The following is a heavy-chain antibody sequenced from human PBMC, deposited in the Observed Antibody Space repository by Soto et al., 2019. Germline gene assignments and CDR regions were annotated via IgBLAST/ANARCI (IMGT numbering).Heavy chain of an antibody. J-gene: IGHJ3*02. D-gene: IGHD6-13*01. CDR2: IWYDGSNK. CDR3: ARDRAAGTDAFDI. Sequence: GGSLRLSCAASGFTFSSYGMHWVRQAPGKGLEWVAVIWYDGSNKYYADSVKGRFTISRDNSKNTLYLQMNSLRAEDTAVYYCARDRAAGTDAFDIWGQGTMVTVS. V-gene: IGHV3-33*01. CDR1: GFTFSSYG.